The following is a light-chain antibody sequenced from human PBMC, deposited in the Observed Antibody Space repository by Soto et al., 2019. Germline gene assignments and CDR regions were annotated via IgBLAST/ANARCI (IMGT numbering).Light chain of an antibody. CDR2: GAS. CDR3: QQYGSSPLWA. V-gene: IGKV3-20*01. CDR1: QSVSSSY. Sequence: EIVLTQSPGTLSLSPGERATLSCRASQSVSSSYLAWYQQKPGQAPRLLIYGASSRATGIPERFSGSGCGTAFTLTIIRLEPEDFAASYCQQYGSSPLWAFGQGTKLEIK. J-gene: IGKJ2*01.